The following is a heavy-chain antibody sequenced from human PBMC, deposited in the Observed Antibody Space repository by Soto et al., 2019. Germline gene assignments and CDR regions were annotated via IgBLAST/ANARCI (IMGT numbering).Heavy chain of an antibody. CDR1: GGSISSSSYY. J-gene: IGHJ4*02. CDR3: ARRYGSAIDY. D-gene: IGHD1-26*01. V-gene: IGHV4-61*05. CDR2: IYYSGST. Sequence: SETLSLTCTVSGGSISSSSYYWSWIRQPPGKGLEWIGYIYYSGSTNYNPSLKSRVTISVDTSKNQFSLKLSSVTAADTAVYYCARRYGSAIDYWGQGTLVTVPQ.